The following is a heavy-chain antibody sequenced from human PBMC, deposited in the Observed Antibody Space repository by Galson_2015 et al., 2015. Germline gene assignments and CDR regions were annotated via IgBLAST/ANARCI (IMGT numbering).Heavy chain of an antibody. Sequence: SLRLSRAASGFTFSSYAMSWVRQAPGRGLEWVSAISGSGGSTYHADSVKGRFTISRDNSKNTLYLQMNSLRAEDTAVYYCAKVPASIKRIYFDYWGQGSLVTVSS. CDR1: GFTFSSYA. V-gene: IGHV3-23*01. J-gene: IGHJ4*02. D-gene: IGHD2-2*02. CDR3: AKVPASIKRIYFDY. CDR2: ISGSGGST.